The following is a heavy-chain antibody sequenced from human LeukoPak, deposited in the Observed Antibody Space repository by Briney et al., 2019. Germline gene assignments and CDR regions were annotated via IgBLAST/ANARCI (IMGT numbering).Heavy chain of an antibody. CDR2: IIPIFGTA. D-gene: IGHD4-17*01. V-gene: IGHV1-69*13. CDR3: ATGATVTTYGRYAFDI. J-gene: IGHJ3*02. Sequence: GASVKVSCKASGGTFSSYAISWVRQAPGQGLEWMGGIIPIFGTANYAQKFQGRVTITADESTSTAYMELSSLRSEDTAVYYCATGATVTTYGRYAFDIWGQGTMVTVSS. CDR1: GGTFSSYA.